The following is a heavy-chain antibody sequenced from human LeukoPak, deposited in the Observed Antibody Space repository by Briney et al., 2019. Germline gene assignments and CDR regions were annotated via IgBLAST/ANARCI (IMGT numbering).Heavy chain of an antibody. V-gene: IGHV4-59*01. CDR2: IYYTGST. D-gene: IGHD6-13*01. CDR3: ANSSRPHWFDP. J-gene: IGHJ5*02. Sequence: SETLSLTCTVSGGSINSYYWSWIRQPPGKGLEWIGYIYYTGSTHYNPSLNSRVTISIDTSKNQFSLNLRSVTAADTAVYYCANSSRPHWFDPWGQGTLVTVSS. CDR1: GGSINSYY.